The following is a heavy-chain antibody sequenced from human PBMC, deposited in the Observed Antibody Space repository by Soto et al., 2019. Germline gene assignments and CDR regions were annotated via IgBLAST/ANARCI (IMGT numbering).Heavy chain of an antibody. D-gene: IGHD4-17*01. CDR1: GYTFTSYG. CDR2: ISAYNGNT. Sequence: ASVKVSCKASGYTFTSYGISWVRQAPGQGLEWMGWISAYNGNTNYAQKLQGRVTMTTDTSTSTAYMELRSLRSDDTAVYYCASKTQSTVTTYYYYYYYMDVWGKGTTVTVSS. J-gene: IGHJ6*03. V-gene: IGHV1-18*01. CDR3: ASKTQSTVTTYYYYYYYMDV.